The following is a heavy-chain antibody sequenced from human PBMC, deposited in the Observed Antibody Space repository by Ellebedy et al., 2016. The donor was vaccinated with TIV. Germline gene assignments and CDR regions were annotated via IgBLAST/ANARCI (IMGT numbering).Heavy chain of an antibody. CDR3: ARLPAANAPFDY. CDR1: GGSLSSGGYY. V-gene: IGHV4-31*03. Sequence: SETLSLTXLVSGGSLSSGGYYWSWIRQHPGKGLEWIGYIYYSGSTYYNPSLKSRVTISVDTSKNQFSLKLSSVTAADTAVYYCARLPAANAPFDYWGQGTLVTVSS. CDR2: IYYSGST. D-gene: IGHD2-2*01. J-gene: IGHJ4*02.